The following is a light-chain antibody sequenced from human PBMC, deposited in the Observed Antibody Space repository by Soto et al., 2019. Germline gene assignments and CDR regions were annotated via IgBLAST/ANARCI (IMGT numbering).Light chain of an antibody. J-gene: IGLJ1*01. V-gene: IGLV2-14*01. CDR1: SSDVGVYNY. CDR2: EVS. CDR3: SSYTSSSTDV. Sequence: HSALIQPASVSGSPGQSITISCTGTSSDVGVYNYVSWYQQHPGKAPKLVIYEVSNRPSGVSSRFSGSKSGNTASLTISGLQAEDEADYYCSSYTSSSTDVFGNGTKVTVL.